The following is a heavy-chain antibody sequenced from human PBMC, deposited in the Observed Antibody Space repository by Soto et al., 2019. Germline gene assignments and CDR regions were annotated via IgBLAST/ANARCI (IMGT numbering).Heavy chain of an antibody. V-gene: IGHV1-69*02. Sequence: QVQLVQSVAEVKKPGSSVKVSCKASGGTFSSYTISWVRQAPGQGLEWMGRIIPILGIANYAQKLQGRVTITAEQSTSTAYMELSSLRSEDTAVYYCARGWYISSWYSVDYWGQGTLVTVSS. J-gene: IGHJ4*02. CDR3: ARGWYISSWYSVDY. CDR1: GGTFSSYT. CDR2: IIPILGIA. D-gene: IGHD6-13*01.